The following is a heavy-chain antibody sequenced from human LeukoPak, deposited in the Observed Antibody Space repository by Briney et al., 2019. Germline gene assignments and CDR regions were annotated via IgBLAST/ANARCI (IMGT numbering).Heavy chain of an antibody. D-gene: IGHD6-19*01. CDR2: IQSDGTNK. CDR1: GFIFSSYG. V-gene: IGHV3-30*02. CDR3: AKDASSVRYFSYFDF. J-gene: IGHJ4*02. Sequence: GGSLRLSCAASGFIFSSYGMHWVRQAPGKGLEWVAFIQSDGTNKYYTDSVKGRFTVSRDNSKNTLYLQMDSLRPEDTAVYYCAKDASSVRYFSYFDFWGQGTLVTVSS.